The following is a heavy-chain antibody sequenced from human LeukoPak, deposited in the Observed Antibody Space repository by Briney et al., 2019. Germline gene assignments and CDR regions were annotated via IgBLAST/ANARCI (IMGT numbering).Heavy chain of an antibody. V-gene: IGHV3-23*01. D-gene: IGHD1-26*01. J-gene: IGHJ4*02. CDR2: ISGSGGST. CDR1: GGSISSSSYY. CDR3: ANTIFSGELPHYYFDY. Sequence: ETLSLTCTVSGGSISSSSYYWGWIRQAPGKGLEWVSAISGSGGSTYYADSVKGRFTISRDNSKNTLYLQMNSLRAEDTAVYYCANTIFSGELPHYYFDYWGQGTLVTVSS.